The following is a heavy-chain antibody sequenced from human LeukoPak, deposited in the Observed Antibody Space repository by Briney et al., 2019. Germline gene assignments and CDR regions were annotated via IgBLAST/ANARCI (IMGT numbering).Heavy chain of an antibody. Sequence: GGSLRLSCAASGFTFSSYGMHWVRQAPGKGLEWVAVIWYDGSNKYYADSVKGRFTISRDNSKNTLYLQMNSLRAEDTAVCYCARAGDFWSGYYRHYYYYYMDVWGKGTTVTVSS. CDR2: IWYDGSNK. V-gene: IGHV3-33*01. CDR1: GFTFSSYG. D-gene: IGHD3-3*01. CDR3: ARAGDFWSGYYRHYYYYYMDV. J-gene: IGHJ6*03.